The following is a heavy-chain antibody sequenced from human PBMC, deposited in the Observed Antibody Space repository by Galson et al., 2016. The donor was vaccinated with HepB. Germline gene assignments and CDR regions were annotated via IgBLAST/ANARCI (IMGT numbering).Heavy chain of an antibody. J-gene: IGHJ4*02. CDR1: GFTFSNYA. Sequence: SLRLSCAAAGFTFSNYAMSWVRQAPGKGLEWVSTISGSGDSTYYADSGKGRFTISRDKSKNTLYLQMNSLRAGDTAVYYCTKDGDSTGYYDSKFNWGQGTLVTVSS. CDR3: TKDGDSTGYYDSKFN. V-gene: IGHV3-23*01. D-gene: IGHD3-22*01. CDR2: ISGSGDST.